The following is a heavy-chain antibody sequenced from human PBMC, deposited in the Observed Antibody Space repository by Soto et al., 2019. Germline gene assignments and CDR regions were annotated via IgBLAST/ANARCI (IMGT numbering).Heavy chain of an antibody. J-gene: IGHJ4*02. Sequence: SVKVSCKASGGTFSSYTISWVRQAPGQGLEWMGRIIPILGIANYAQKLQGRVTMTTDTSTSTAYMELRSLRSDDTAVYYCARDSVDIVVVVAATPIDYWGQGTLVTVSS. V-gene: IGHV1-69*02. CDR3: ARDSVDIVVVVAATPIDY. CDR1: GGTFSSYT. CDR2: IIPILGIA. D-gene: IGHD2-15*01.